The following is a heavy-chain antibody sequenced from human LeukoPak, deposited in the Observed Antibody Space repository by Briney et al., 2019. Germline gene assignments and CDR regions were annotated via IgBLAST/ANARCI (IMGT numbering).Heavy chain of an antibody. V-gene: IGHV3-48*03. CDR2: ISSSGSTI. Sequence: GGSLRLSCAASGFTFSSYEMNWVRQAPGKGLEWVSYISSSGSTIYYADSVKGRFTISRDNAKNSLYLQMNSLRAEDTAVYYCASCYGSGKPRYYYYMDVWGKGTTVTISS. D-gene: IGHD3-10*01. J-gene: IGHJ6*03. CDR3: ASCYGSGKPRYYYYMDV. CDR1: GFTFSSYE.